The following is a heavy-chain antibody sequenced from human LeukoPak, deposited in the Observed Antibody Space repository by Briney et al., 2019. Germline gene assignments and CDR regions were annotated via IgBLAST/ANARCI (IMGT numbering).Heavy chain of an antibody. Sequence: GGSLRLSCAASGFTVSSNYMSWVRQAPGKGLEWVSVIYSGGSTYYADSVKGRFTISRDNSKNALYLQMNSLRAEDTAVYYCARAWQRYFDYWGQGTLVTVSS. V-gene: IGHV3-66*02. J-gene: IGHJ4*02. CDR2: IYSGGST. D-gene: IGHD5-24*01. CDR1: GFTVSSNY. CDR3: ARAWQRYFDY.